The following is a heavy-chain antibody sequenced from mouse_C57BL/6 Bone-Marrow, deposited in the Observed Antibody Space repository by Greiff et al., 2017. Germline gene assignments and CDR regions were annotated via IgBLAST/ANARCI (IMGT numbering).Heavy chain of an antibody. J-gene: IGHJ2*01. CDR3: ARRDCDGSSFFDY. V-gene: IGHV1-80*01. CDR2: IYPGDGVT. CDR1: GYAFSSYW. D-gene: IGHD1-1*01. Sequence: QVQLQQSGAELVKPGASVKISCKASGYAFSSYWMNWVKQRPGKGLEWIGQIYPGDGVTNYNGKFKGKATLTADKSSSTAYMQLSSLTSEDSAVYFCARRDCDGSSFFDYWGQGTTLTVSS.